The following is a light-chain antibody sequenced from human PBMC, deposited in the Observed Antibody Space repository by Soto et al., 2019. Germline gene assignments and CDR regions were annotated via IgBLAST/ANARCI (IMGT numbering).Light chain of an antibody. CDR1: RSNIGRSS. V-gene: IGLV1-44*01. CDR2: NNN. J-gene: IGLJ2*01. CDR3: AAWDDSLNGPV. Sequence: QSVLSQPPSASGTPGQRVTISCSGSRSNIGRSSVNWYQQIAGTAPKLLIYNNNQRPSGVPERFSGAKSAVSAALAINWFQSDDEADYYCAAWDDSLNGPVFGGGTKLTVL.